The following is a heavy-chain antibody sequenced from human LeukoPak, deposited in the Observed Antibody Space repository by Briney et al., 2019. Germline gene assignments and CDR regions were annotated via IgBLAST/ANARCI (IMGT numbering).Heavy chain of an antibody. V-gene: IGHV3-30*19. D-gene: IGHD3-10*01. J-gene: IGHJ5*02. CDR1: GFTFSSYG. Sequence: GGSLRLSCAASGFTFSSYGMHWVRQAPGKGLEWVAVIPYDGSNKYYADSVKGRFTISRDNSKNTLYLQMNSLRAEDTAVYYCARSYYYGSGSYVNWFDPWGQGTLVTVSS. CDR2: IPYDGSNK. CDR3: ARSYYYGSGSYVNWFDP.